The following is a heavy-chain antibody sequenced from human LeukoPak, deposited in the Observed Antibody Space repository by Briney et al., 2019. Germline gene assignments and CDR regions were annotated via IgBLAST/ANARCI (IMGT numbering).Heavy chain of an antibody. CDR2: IYSGGST. Sequence: GGSLRLSRAASGFTVSSNYMSWVRQAPGKGLEWVSVIYSGGSTYYADSVKGRFSISRDNSKNTLYLQMNSLRAEDTAVYYCARGSYPYAFDIWGQGTMVTVSS. J-gene: IGHJ3*02. V-gene: IGHV3-66*02. CDR3: ARGSYPYAFDI. D-gene: IGHD3-16*01. CDR1: GFTVSSNY.